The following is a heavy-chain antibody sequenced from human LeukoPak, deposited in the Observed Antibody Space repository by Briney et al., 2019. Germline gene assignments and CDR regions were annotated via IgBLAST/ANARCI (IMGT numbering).Heavy chain of an antibody. J-gene: IGHJ6*02. Sequence: ASVKVSCKVSGYTRTELSMHWVRQAPGKGLEWMGGFDPEDGETIYAQKFQGRVTMTEDTSTDTAYMELSSLRSEDTAMYYCATGQAYYDILTGSLDYYYYGMDVWGQGTTVTVSS. V-gene: IGHV1-24*01. CDR1: GYTRTELS. CDR2: FDPEDGET. D-gene: IGHD3-9*01. CDR3: ATGQAYYDILTGSLDYYYYGMDV.